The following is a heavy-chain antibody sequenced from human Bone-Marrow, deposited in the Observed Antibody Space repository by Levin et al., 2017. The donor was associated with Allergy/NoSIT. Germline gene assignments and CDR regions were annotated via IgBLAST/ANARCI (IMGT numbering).Heavy chain of an antibody. CDR2: IYHSGTT. CDR3: ATPSCSTTSCYNMDV. V-gene: IGHV4-39*01. CDR1: GGSITTGSYY. Sequence: SETLSLTCNVSGGSITTGSYYWGWIRQPPGKGLEWIGSIYHSGTTYYNPSLKSRVPISVDTSKNQFSLNLLSVTAADTAVYYCATPSCSTTSCYNMDVWGKGTTVIVSS. D-gene: IGHD2-2*02. J-gene: IGHJ6*03.